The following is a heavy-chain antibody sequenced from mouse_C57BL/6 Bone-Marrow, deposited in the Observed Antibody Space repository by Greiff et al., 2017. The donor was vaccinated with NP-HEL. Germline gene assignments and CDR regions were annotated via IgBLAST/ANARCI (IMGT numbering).Heavy chain of an antibody. CDR2: IYPGSGST. Sequence: VQLQQPGAELVKPGASVKMSCKASGYTFTSYWITWVKQRPGQGLEWIGDIYPGSGSTNYNEKFKSKATLTVDTSSSTAYMQLSSLTSEDSAVYYCARYGLYDWYFDVWGTGTTVTVSS. V-gene: IGHV1-55*01. CDR3: ARYGLYDWYFDV. D-gene: IGHD2-3*01. CDR1: GYTFTSYW. J-gene: IGHJ1*03.